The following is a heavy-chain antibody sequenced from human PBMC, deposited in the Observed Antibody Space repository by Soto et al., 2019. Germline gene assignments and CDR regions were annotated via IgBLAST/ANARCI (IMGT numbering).Heavy chain of an antibody. J-gene: IGHJ4*02. Sequence: EVQLVESGGGLVKPGGSLRLSCAASGFTFSTYNMNWVRQAPGKGLEWVSSIRSSSSYIYYADSVKGRFTISRDNAKNSLYLQMNSLRAEDTAVYYCARGSAEAGTAAIDHWGQGTLVTVSS. V-gene: IGHV3-21*01. CDR3: ARGSAEAGTAAIDH. CDR2: IRSSSSYI. D-gene: IGHD6-19*01. CDR1: GFTFSTYN.